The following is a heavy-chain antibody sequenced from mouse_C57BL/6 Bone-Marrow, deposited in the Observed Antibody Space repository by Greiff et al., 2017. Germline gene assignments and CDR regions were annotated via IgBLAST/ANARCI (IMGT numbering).Heavy chain of an antibody. CDR3: ARGRGYGNPDWYCDV. V-gene: IGHV1-20*01. CDR2: INPYNGDT. Sequence: EVQLQQSGPELVKPGDSVKISCKASGYSFTGYFMNWVMQSHGKSLEWIGRINPYNGDTFYNQKFKGKATLTVDKSSSTAHMELRSLTSEDSAVYYCARGRGYGNPDWYCDVWGTGTTVTVSS. J-gene: IGHJ1*03. CDR1: GYSFTGYF. D-gene: IGHD2-10*02.